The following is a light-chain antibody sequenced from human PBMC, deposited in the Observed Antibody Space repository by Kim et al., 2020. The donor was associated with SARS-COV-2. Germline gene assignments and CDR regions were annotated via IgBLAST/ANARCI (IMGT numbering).Light chain of an antibody. CDR2: TAS. J-gene: IGKJ5*01. Sequence: ASVGDRVTITCRASQGISSYLAWYQHKPGKAPNLLIYTASTLHSGVPSRFSGSGSGTDFTLTISSLQPEDFATYYCQQLNSYPITFGQGTRLEIK. V-gene: IGKV1-9*01. CDR1: QGISSY. CDR3: QQLNSYPIT.